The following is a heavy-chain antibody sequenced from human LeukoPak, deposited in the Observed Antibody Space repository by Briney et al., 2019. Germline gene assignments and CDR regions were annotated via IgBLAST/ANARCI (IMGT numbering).Heavy chain of an antibody. CDR2: FAPEEGFA. V-gene: IGHV1-24*01. Sequence: ASVKVSCKVSGYTLTELSLHWVRQAPGKGLEWVGGFAPEEGFAIYAQKLQGRVTMTEDTSTNTAYMELASLTSEDTAVHFCATNHLITMLPGELPFFAYWGQGTLVTVSS. D-gene: IGHD3-10*01. J-gene: IGHJ4*02. CDR3: ATNHLITMLPGELPFFAY. CDR1: GYTLTELS.